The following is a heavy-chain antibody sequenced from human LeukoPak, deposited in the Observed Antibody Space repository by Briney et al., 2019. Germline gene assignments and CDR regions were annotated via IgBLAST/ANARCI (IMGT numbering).Heavy chain of an antibody. J-gene: IGHJ4*02. CDR3: VRDIGWFRFDH. CDR1: GFTFGTYW. D-gene: IGHD6-19*01. CDR2: IKEDGSMT. V-gene: IGHV3-7*03. Sequence: GGSLRLSCAASGFTFGTYWMTWVRQAPGKGRDWVAHIKEDGSMTRSIDSVKGRFTISRDNAKSSLYLQMNSLRDEDTAVYYCVRDIGWFRFDHWGQGTLVTVSS.